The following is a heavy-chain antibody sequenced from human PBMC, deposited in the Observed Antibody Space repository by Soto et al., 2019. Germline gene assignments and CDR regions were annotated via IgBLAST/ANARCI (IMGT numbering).Heavy chain of an antibody. CDR2: VYYSGIT. D-gene: IGHD3-3*01. Sequence: QVQLSESGPGVVKPSETLSLTCTVSGGSVSSYYWSWIRQSTRKGLEWIGYVYYSGITDSNPSLKSRVTMSVDTATHQISLSLTSVTAADTAVYYCARVDVWRGYSNSAEYYQHWVQSTLVSVSA. J-gene: IGHJ1*01. CDR1: GGSVSSYY. CDR3: ARVDVWRGYSNSAEYYQH. V-gene: IGHV4-59*02.